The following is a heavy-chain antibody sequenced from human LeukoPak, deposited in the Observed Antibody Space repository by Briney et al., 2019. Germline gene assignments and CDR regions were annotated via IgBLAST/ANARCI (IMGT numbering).Heavy chain of an antibody. CDR1: GYTFPNFD. D-gene: IGHD1-26*01. V-gene: IGHV1-2*06. Sequence: GASVKVSCKASGYTFPNFDINWVRQAPGQGLEWMGRINPNSGGTNYAQKFQGRVTMTRDTSISTAYMELSRLRSDDTAVYYCARGGSYWESGYYYYMDVWGKGTTVTVSS. CDR3: ARGGSYWESGYYYYMDV. CDR2: INPNSGGT. J-gene: IGHJ6*03.